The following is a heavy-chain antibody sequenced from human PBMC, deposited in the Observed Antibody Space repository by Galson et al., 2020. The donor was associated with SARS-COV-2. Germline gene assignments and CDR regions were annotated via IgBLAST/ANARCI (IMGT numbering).Heavy chain of an antibody. CDR2: IYTSGST. J-gene: IGHJ6*02. D-gene: IGHD3-10*01. Sequence: SETLSLTCTVSGGSISSGSYYWSWIRQPAGKGLEWIGRIYTSGSTNYNPSLKSRVTISVDTSKNQFSLKLSSVTAADTAVYYCARWSVWFGEFYGMDVWGQGTTVTVSS. CDR1: GGSISSGSYY. V-gene: IGHV4-61*02. CDR3: ARWSVWFGEFYGMDV.